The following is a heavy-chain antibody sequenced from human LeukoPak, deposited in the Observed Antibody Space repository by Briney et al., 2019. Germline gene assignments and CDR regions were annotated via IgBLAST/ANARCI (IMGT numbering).Heavy chain of an antibody. J-gene: IGHJ5*02. CDR3: ARGGERANFYGLGSSPNWFDP. V-gene: IGHV1-18*01. D-gene: IGHD3-10*01. Sequence: GASVKVSCKASGYTFTSYGISWVRQAPGQGLEWMGWISAYNGNTNYAQKFQGRVTMTRNTSISTAYMELSGLRSDDTAVYYCARGGERANFYGLGSSPNWFDPWGQGTLVTVSS. CDR1: GYTFTSYG. CDR2: ISAYNGNT.